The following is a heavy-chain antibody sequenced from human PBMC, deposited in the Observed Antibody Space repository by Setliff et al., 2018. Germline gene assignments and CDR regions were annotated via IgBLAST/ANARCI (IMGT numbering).Heavy chain of an antibody. CDR1: GFSLSSSGVG. CDR2: IYGDDGTNK. CDR3: VRGEKYYYESSGHSLDA. J-gene: IGHJ5*02. Sequence: SGPTLVNPTQTLTLTCTFSGFSLSSSGVGVTWIRQPPGKALEWLALIYGDDGTNKYYADSVRGRFTISRDDSRNTVFLQMNNLRTQDTALYYCVRGEKYYYESSGHSLDAWGLGTLVTVSS. D-gene: IGHD3-22*01. V-gene: IGHV2-5*05.